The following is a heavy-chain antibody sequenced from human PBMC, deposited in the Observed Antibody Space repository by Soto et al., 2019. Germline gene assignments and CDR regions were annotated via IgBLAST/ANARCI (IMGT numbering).Heavy chain of an antibody. Sequence: PCWSLRLSCAASGVAFSAYYMSWIRQAPGKGLEWVSYISSSGSTIYYADSVKGRFTISRDNAKNSLYLQMNSLRAEDTAVYYCARGEEGYQLLWSYFQHWGQGTLVTVSS. V-gene: IGHV3-11*01. J-gene: IGHJ1*01. D-gene: IGHD2-2*01. CDR1: GVAFSAYY. CDR3: ARGEEGYQLLWSYFQH. CDR2: ISSSGSTI.